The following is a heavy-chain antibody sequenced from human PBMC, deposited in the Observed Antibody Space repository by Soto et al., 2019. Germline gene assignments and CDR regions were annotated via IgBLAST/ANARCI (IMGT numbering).Heavy chain of an antibody. CDR1: GGTFSSYA. Sequence: QVQLVQSGAEVKKPGSSVKVSCKASGGTFSSYAISWVRQAPGQGLEWMGGIIPIFGTANYAQKFQGRVTITADESTSTAYMERSSLRAEDTAVYYCARVAIPYSSSSYFDYWGQGTLVTVSS. J-gene: IGHJ4*02. D-gene: IGHD6-6*01. CDR2: IIPIFGTA. CDR3: ARVAIPYSSSSYFDY. V-gene: IGHV1-69*01.